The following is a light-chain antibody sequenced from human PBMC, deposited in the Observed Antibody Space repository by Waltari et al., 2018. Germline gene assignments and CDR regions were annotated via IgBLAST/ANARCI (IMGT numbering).Light chain of an antibody. CDR2: INN. V-gene: IGLV1-44*01. J-gene: IGLJ3*02. CDR1: SSNTGSNT. Sequence: QSVLIQPPSASGTPGQRVTTSCSGSSSNTGSNTVNWYQQLPGTAPKLRIYINNQRPTGVPDRFSGSKSGTSASLAISGLQSEDEADYYCAAWDDSLNGWVFGGGTKLTVL. CDR3: AAWDDSLNGWV.